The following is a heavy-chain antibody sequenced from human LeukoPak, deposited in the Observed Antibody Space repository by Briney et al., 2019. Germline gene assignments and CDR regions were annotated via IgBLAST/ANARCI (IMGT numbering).Heavy chain of an antibody. D-gene: IGHD4-17*01. CDR3: ARDRELTVTTIGNVGEFDY. CDR2: INPNAGGQ. V-gene: IGHV1-46*01. Sequence: ASVKVSCKASGYTFTNHHIHWVRQAPGQGLEWMGIINPNAGGQNYPKKFQGRVTMTRDTSTSTVYMELRSLRSEDSAVYFCARDRELTVTTIGNVGEFDYWGQGTLVTVSS. CDR1: GYTFTNHH. J-gene: IGHJ4*02.